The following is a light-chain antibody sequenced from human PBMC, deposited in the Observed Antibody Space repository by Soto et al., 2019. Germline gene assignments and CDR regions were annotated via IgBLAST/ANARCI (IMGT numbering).Light chain of an antibody. CDR2: KAS. J-gene: IGKJ5*01. CDR3: QHYNSYSEA. V-gene: IGKV1-5*03. Sequence: DIQMTQSPSTLSASVGDRVTITCRASQTVGSWLAWYQQKPGKAPKLLIYKASTLKSGVPSRFSGSGSGTEFTLTISSLQPDDFATYYCQHYNSYSEAFGQGTRLEIK. CDR1: QTVGSW.